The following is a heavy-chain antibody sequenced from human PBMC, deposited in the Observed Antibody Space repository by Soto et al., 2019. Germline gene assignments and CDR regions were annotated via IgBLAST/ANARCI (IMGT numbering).Heavy chain of an antibody. J-gene: IGHJ4*02. CDR2: IKQDGSEK. D-gene: IGHD3-22*01. Sequence: EVQLVESGGGLVQPGGSLRLSCAASGFTFSSYWMNWVRQAPGKGLEWVANIKQDGSEKYYVDSVKGRFTISRDNAKNSLYLQMNSLRAENTAVYYCARDRIPVVVITPGYFDYWGQGTLVTVSS. CDR3: ARDRIPVVVITPGYFDY. CDR1: GFTFSSYW. V-gene: IGHV3-7*03.